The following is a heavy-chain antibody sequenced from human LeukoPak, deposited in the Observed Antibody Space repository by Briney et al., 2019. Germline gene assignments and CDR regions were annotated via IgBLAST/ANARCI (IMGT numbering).Heavy chain of an antibody. Sequence: PGGSLRLSCAASGFTFSSYAMSWVRQAPGKGLEWVSAISGSGGSTYYADSVKGRFTISRDNSKNTLYLQMNSLRAEDTAVYYCAKWSGYDILTGYYGGFDYWGQGTLVTASS. V-gene: IGHV3-23*01. CDR1: GFTFSSYA. D-gene: IGHD3-9*01. CDR2: ISGSGGST. CDR3: AKWSGYDILTGYYGGFDY. J-gene: IGHJ4*02.